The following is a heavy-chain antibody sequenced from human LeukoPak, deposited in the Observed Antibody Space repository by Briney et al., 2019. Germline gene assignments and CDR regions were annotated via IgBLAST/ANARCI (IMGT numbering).Heavy chain of an antibody. D-gene: IGHD3-16*01. CDR3: AKESFGGAFDI. V-gene: IGHV3-7*01. CDR2: IKQDGSEK. CDR1: GFTFRSYW. Sequence: GGSLRLSCAASGFTFRSYWMSWARQAPGKGLEWVANIKQDGSEKYYVDSVKGRFTISRDNSKNTLYLQMNSLRAEDTAVYYCAKESFGGAFDIWGQGTMVTVSS. J-gene: IGHJ3*02.